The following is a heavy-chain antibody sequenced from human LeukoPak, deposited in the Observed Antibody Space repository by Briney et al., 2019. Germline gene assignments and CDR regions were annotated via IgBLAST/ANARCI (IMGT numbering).Heavy chain of an antibody. Sequence: SETLSLTCTVSGGSISSYYWSWIRQPPGKGLEWIGYIYYSGSTNYNPSLKSRVTISVDTSKNQFSLKLSSVTAADTAAYYCARWAWNDAGRWFDPWGQGTLVTVSS. CDR2: IYYSGST. V-gene: IGHV4-59*01. D-gene: IGHD1-1*01. CDR3: ARWAWNDAGRWFDP. J-gene: IGHJ5*02. CDR1: GGSISSYY.